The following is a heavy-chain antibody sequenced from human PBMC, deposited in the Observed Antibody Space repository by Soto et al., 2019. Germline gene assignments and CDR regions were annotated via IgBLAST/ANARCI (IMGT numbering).Heavy chain of an antibody. Sequence: GGSLRLSCAASGFTFSSYWMDWVRQAPGKGLEWVANINQDGSEKHYVASVKGRFTISRDNAKNSLYLQMSSLTAEDSALYYCSPSLDYWGQGTLVTVSS. CDR2: INQDGSEK. CDR1: GFTFSSYW. J-gene: IGHJ4*02. CDR3: SPSLDY. V-gene: IGHV3-7*01.